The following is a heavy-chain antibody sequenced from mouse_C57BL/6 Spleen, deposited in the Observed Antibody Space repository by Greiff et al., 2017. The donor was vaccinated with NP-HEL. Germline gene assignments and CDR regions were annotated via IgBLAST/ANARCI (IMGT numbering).Heavy chain of an antibody. J-gene: IGHJ2*01. V-gene: IGHV1-66*01. Sequence: QVQLQQSGPELVKPGASVKISCKASGYSFTSYYIHWVKQRPGQGLEWIGWIYPGSGNTKYNEKFKGKATLTADTSSSTAYMQLSSLTSEDSAVYYCARGQDRYFDYWGQGTTLTVSS. CDR3: ARGQDRYFDY. CDR2: IYPGSGNT. CDR1: GYSFTSYY.